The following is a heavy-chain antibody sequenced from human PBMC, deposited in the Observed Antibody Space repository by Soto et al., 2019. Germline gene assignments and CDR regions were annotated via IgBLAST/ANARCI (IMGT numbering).Heavy chain of an antibody. CDR1: GGTFSSYA. J-gene: IGHJ4*02. CDR2: IIPIFGTA. Sequence: SVKVSCKASGGTFSSYAISWVRQAPGQGLEWMGGIIPIFGTANYAQKFQGRVTITADESTSTAYMELSSLRSEDTAVYYCAREGPVEMATIWVYWGQGTLVTVSS. D-gene: IGHD5-12*01. V-gene: IGHV1-69*13. CDR3: AREGPVEMATIWVY.